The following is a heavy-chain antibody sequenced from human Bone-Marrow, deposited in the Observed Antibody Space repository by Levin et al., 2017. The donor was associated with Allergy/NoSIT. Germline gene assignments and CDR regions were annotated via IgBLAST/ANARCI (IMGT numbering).Heavy chain of an antibody. J-gene: IGHJ4*02. D-gene: IGHD3-10*01. CDR1: GASITSSSYY. Sequence: TLSLTCSVSGASITSSSYYWGCIRQPPGKGLEWIGTIYHTGSADYSPSLKSRVTMSVDTSKNQFSLKMTSVTAADTAVYYCARRYYFFDNWGQGTLVTVSS. CDR3: ARRYYFFDN. CDR2: IYHTGSA. V-gene: IGHV4-39*07.